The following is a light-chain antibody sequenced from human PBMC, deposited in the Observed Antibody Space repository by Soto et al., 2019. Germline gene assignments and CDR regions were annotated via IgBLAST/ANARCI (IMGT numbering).Light chain of an antibody. V-gene: IGLV2-8*01. CDR2: EVT. CDR3: SSYATGDNYV. CDR1: SSDVGGNNH. J-gene: IGLJ1*01. Sequence: QSALTQPPSASGSPGQSVTISCTGTSSDVGGNNHVSWYQQHPGKAPKVVIYEVTKRPSGVPDRFSGSKSGNTASLTVSGLQADDEADYYCSSYATGDNYVFGSGTKLTVL.